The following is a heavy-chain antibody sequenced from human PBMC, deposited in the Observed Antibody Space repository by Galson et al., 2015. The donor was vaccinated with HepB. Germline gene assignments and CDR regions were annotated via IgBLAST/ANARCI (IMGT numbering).Heavy chain of an antibody. D-gene: IGHD1-26*01. CDR3: ARAISARYDY. J-gene: IGHJ4*02. Sequence: SLRLSCAASGFTFSSYWMTWVRQAPGKGLEWVANINQAGGAKYYGDSVKGRFAISRDDAQNSMYLDVHSLRAEDTAMYFCARAISARYDYWGQGTLVTVSS. CDR2: INQAGGAK. V-gene: IGHV3-7*04. CDR1: GFTFSSYW.